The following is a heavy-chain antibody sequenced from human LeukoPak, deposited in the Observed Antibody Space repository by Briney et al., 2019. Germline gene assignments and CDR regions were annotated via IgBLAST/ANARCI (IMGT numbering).Heavy chain of an antibody. CDR3: ARDVSGRDDY. CDR2: INPDGSTT. Sequence: GGFLRLSCAASGFTFSTYWMHWVRQPPEKGLLWVSHINPDGSTTNYADSVKGRFTISRDNAKNTLYLQMNNLRVEDTAVYYCARDVSGRDDYWGQGTLVIVSS. CDR1: GFTFSTYW. J-gene: IGHJ4*02. D-gene: IGHD6-25*01. V-gene: IGHV3-74*01.